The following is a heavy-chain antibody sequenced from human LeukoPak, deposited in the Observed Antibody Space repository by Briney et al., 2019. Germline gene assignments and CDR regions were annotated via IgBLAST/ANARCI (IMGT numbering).Heavy chain of an antibody. CDR1: GYTFTIYY. J-gene: IGHJ3*02. CDR3: ARVRGQGGRAFDI. V-gene: IGHV1-46*01. CDR2: INPSGGST. Sequence: GASVKVSCKASGYTFTIYYMHWVRQAPGQGLEWMGIINPSGGSTSYAQKFQGRVTMTRDTSTSTVYMELSSLRSEDTAVYYCARVRGQGGRAFDIWGQGTMVTVSS.